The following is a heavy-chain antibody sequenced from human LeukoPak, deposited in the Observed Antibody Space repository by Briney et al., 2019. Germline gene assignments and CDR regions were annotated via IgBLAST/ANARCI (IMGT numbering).Heavy chain of an antibody. V-gene: IGHV4-39*01. Sequence: SETLSLTCTVSGGSISSSSYYWGWIRQPPGKGLEWIGSIYYSGSTYYNPSLKSRVTISVDTSKNQFSLKLSSVTAADTAVYYCARGPEQEVVPAAVFDYWGQGTLVTVSS. CDR1: GGSISSSSYY. CDR3: ARGPEQEVVPAAVFDY. J-gene: IGHJ4*02. CDR2: IYYSGST. D-gene: IGHD2-2*01.